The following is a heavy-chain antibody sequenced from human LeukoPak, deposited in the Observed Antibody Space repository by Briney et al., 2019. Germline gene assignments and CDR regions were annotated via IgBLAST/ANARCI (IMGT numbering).Heavy chain of an antibody. Sequence: SETLSLTCTVSGGSISGYYWSWIRQPPGRGLEWVGSIYHSGSTYHNPSLKSRVTISVDTSKNQFSLKLRSVTAADTAVYYCARPTARLGWFDPWGQGTLVTVSS. CDR3: ARPTARLGWFDP. CDR1: GGSISGYY. D-gene: IGHD6-6*01. V-gene: IGHV4-38-2*02. CDR2: IYHSGST. J-gene: IGHJ5*02.